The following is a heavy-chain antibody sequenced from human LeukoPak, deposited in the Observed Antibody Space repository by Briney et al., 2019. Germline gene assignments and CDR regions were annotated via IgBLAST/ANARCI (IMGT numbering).Heavy chain of an antibody. J-gene: IGHJ5*02. CDR1: GYTFTGYY. D-gene: IGHD6-13*01. CDR2: INPNSGGT. V-gene: IGHV1-2*02. Sequence: ASVKVSCKASGYTFTGYYMHWGRQAPGQGLEWMGWINPNSGGTNYAQKFQGRVTMTRDTSISTAYMELSRLRSDDTAVYYCARDRRVVAAAGTWFDPWGQGTLVTVSS. CDR3: ARDRRVVAAAGTWFDP.